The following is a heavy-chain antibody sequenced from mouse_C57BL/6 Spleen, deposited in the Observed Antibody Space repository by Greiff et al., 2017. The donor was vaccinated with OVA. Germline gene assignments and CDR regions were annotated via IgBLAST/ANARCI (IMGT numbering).Heavy chain of an antibody. CDR1: GYAFSSSW. Sequence: VKVVESGPELVKPGASVKISCKASGYAFSSSWMNWVKQRPGKGLEWIGRIYPGDGDTNYNGKFKGKATLTADKSSSTAYMQLSSLTSEDSAVYFCARLMICDGSYFDDWGQGTTLTVSS. CDR3: ARLMICDGSYFDD. CDR2: IYPGDGDT. V-gene: IGHV1-82*01. D-gene: IGHD2-3*01. J-gene: IGHJ2*01.